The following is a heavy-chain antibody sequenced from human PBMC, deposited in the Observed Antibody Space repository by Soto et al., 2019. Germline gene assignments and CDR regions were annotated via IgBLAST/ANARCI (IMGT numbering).Heavy chain of an antibody. Sequence: ASVKVSCKASGYTFTGYYMHWVRQAPGQGLEWMGWINPNSGGTNYAQKFQGRVTTTRDTSISTAYMELSRLRSDDTAVYYCASWESVVVPAAIGEWGNWFDPWGQGTLVTVSS. CDR3: ASWESVVVPAAIGEWGNWFDP. D-gene: IGHD2-2*02. CDR2: INPNSGGT. CDR1: GYTFTGYY. V-gene: IGHV1-2*02. J-gene: IGHJ5*02.